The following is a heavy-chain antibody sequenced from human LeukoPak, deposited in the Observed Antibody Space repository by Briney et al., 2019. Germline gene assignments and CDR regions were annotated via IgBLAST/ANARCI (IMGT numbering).Heavy chain of an antibody. V-gene: IGHV3-13*01. CDR1: GFSFSTYD. J-gene: IGHJ6*02. D-gene: IGHD4-23*01. CDR3: VRDPGGRGMDV. CDR2: IGTAGDT. Sequence: GGSLRLSCAASGFSFSTYDMQWVRQATGKGLEWVSGIGTAGDTHYAGSVKGRFTVSRENAKNSLYLQMNSLRAGDTAVYYCVRDPGGRGMDVWGQGTTVTVSS.